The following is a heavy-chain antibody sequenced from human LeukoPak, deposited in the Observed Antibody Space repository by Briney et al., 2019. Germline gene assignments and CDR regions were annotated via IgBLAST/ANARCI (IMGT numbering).Heavy chain of an antibody. Sequence: SETLSLTCTVSGYSISSGYYWGWIRQPPGKGLEWIGSIYHSGSTYYNPSLKSRVTISVDTSKNQFSLKLSSVTAADTAVYYCARLNSGYDNGGFDYWGQGTLVTVSS. CDR1: GYSISSGYY. CDR2: IYHSGST. D-gene: IGHD5-12*01. CDR3: ARLNSGYDNGGFDY. V-gene: IGHV4-38-2*02. J-gene: IGHJ4*02.